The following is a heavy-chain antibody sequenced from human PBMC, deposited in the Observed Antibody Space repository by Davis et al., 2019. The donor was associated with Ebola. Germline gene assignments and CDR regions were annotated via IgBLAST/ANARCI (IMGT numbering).Heavy chain of an antibody. D-gene: IGHD3-3*01. J-gene: IGHJ6*02. Sequence: SETLSLTCTVSGGSISSSSYYWGWIRQPPGKGLEWIGSIYYSGSTYYNPSLKSRVTISVDTSKNQFSLKLSSVTAADTAVHYCAIRNYDFWSGYYYYYYGMDVWGQGTTVTVSS. CDR2: IYYSGST. CDR3: AIRNYDFWSGYYYYYYGMDV. CDR1: GGSISSSSYY. V-gene: IGHV4-39*01.